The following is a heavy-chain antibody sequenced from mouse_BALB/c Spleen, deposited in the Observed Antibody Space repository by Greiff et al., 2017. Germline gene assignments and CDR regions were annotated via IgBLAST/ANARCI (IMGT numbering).Heavy chain of an antibody. V-gene: IGHV1-9*01. J-gene: IGHJ4*01. D-gene: IGHD3-1*01. CDR1: GYTFSSYW. Sequence: QVQLKESGAELMKPGASVKISCKATGYTFSSYWIEWVKQRPGHGLEWIGEILPGSGSTNYNEKFKGKATFTADTSSNTAYMQLSSLTSEDSAVYYCARHTARATSYAMDYWGQGTSVTVSS. CDR3: ARHTARATSYAMDY. CDR2: ILPGSGST.